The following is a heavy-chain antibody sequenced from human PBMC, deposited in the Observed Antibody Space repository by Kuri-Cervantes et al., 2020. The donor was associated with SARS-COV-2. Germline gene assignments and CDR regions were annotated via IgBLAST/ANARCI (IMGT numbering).Heavy chain of an antibody. CDR2: ISGSGGST. V-gene: IGHV3-23*01. CDR1: GFTFSSHA. D-gene: IGHD3-22*01. Sequence: GESLKISCAASGFTFSSHAMSWVRQAPGKGLEWVSAISGSGGSTYYADSVKGRFTISRDNSKNTLYLQMNSLRAEDTAVYYCAKDYYYDSSGYPRVVVDYWGQGTLVTVSS. J-gene: IGHJ4*02. CDR3: AKDYYYDSSGYPRVVVDY.